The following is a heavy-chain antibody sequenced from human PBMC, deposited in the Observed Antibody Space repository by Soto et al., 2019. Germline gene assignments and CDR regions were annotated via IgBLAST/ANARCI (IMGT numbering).Heavy chain of an antibody. CDR3: ARVVVSSWSDAFDI. CDR2: INAGNGNT. D-gene: IGHD6-13*01. Sequence: ASVKVSCKASVYTFTSYPMHWMRQAPGQRLEWMGWINAGNGNTKYSQKFQGRVTITRDTSASTAYMELSSLRSEDTAVYYRARVVVSSWSDAFDIWGQGTMVTVSS. J-gene: IGHJ3*02. CDR1: VYTFTSYP. V-gene: IGHV1-3*01.